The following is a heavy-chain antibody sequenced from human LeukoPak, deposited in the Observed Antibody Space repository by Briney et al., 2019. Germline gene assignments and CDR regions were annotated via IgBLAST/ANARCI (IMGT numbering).Heavy chain of an antibody. D-gene: IGHD6-19*01. Sequence: GGSLRLPCAVSGFNFRDHWMDWVRQAPGKGLQWVGHIKNDGSETYYLDSLKGRFSISRDNTNNALYLQMNSLRVEDTAVYYCVKNDGWFHLAQWGQGTLVTVSS. J-gene: IGHJ4*02. V-gene: IGHV3-7*03. CDR1: GFNFRDHW. CDR3: VKNDGWFHLAQ. CDR2: IKNDGSET.